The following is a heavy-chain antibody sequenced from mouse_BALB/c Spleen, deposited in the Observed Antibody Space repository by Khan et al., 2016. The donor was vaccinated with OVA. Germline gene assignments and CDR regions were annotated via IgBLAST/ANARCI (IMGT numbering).Heavy chain of an antibody. CDR1: GYTFTNYW. Sequence: VQLQQSGTVLARPGASVKMSCKAPGYTFTNYWMHWVKQRPGQGLEWIGTIYPGNSDTNYNQKFTGKAKLTAVTSTSTAYMELSSLTNEDSAVYYCARNGFGNYEIWDYWGQGTTLTVSS. J-gene: IGHJ2*01. CDR3: ARNGFGNYEIWDY. V-gene: IGHV1-5*01. D-gene: IGHD2-1*01. CDR2: IYPGNSDT.